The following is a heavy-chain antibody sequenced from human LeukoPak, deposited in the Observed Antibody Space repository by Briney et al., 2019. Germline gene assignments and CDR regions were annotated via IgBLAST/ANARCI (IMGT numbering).Heavy chain of an antibody. Sequence: GGSLRLSCAASGFTFDDYGMSWVRQAPGKGLEWVSGINWYGGSTGYADSVKGRFTISRDNAKNSLYLQMNGLRAEDTALYHCARGAGGITGTTWYDYWGQGTLVTVSS. CDR1: GFTFDDYG. J-gene: IGHJ4*02. V-gene: IGHV3-20*01. D-gene: IGHD1-7*01. CDR3: ARGAGGITGTTWYDY. CDR2: INWYGGST.